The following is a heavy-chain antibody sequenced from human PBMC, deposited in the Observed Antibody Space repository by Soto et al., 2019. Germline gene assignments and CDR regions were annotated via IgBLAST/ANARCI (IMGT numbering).Heavy chain of an antibody. V-gene: IGHV2-5*01. Sequence: QITLKESGPPLVTPTQPLTLTCTFSGLSLTTTGLGVAWIRQPPGKALEWLALIYWNDEKRYRPSLRSRLTITKDTSKSQVVLTMTDMDPVDTATYYCAHEGFGSDNWFDAWGQGALVIVSS. CDR2: IYWNDEK. J-gene: IGHJ5*02. CDR3: AHEGFGSDNWFDA. CDR1: GLSLTTTGLG. D-gene: IGHD3-10*01.